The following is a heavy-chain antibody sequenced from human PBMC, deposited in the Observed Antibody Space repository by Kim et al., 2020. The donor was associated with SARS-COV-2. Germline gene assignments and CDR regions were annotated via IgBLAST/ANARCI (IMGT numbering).Heavy chain of an antibody. CDR2: INSDASII. CDR1: GFMFSSYW. J-gene: IGHJ4*02. CDR3: VRGMGDY. V-gene: IGHV3-74*03. Sequence: GGSLRLSCATSGFMFSSYWMHWVRQVPGKGLVWVSRINSDASIITYAESVKGRFTISRDNAKNTVYLQMSSLRAGDTAVYYCVRGMGDYWGLGTLVTVSS.